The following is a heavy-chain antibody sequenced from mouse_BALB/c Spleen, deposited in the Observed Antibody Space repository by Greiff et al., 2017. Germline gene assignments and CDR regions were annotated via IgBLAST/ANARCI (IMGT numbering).Heavy chain of an antibody. J-gene: IGHJ3*01. CDR3: ARQRDYDGFAY. Sequence: EVKLMESGGGLVKPGGSLKLSCAASGFTFSSYAMSWVRQTPEKRLEWVATISSGGSYTYYPDSVKGRFTISRDNAKNTLYLQMSSLRSEDTAMYYCARQRDYDGFAYWGQGTLVTVSA. CDR1: GFTFSSYA. D-gene: IGHD2-4*01. CDR2: ISSGGSYT. V-gene: IGHV5-9-3*01.